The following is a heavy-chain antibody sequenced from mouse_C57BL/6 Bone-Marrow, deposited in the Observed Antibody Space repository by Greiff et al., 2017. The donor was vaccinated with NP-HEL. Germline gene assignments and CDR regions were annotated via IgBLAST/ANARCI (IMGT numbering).Heavy chain of an antibody. CDR2: ISSGGSYT. V-gene: IGHV5-6*02. J-gene: IGHJ2*01. Sequence: EVKLQESGGDLVKPGGSLKLSCAASGFTFSSYGMSWVRQTPDKRLEWVATISSGGSYTYYPDSVKGRFTISRDNAKNTLYLQMSSLKSEDTAMYHCARRRLLSYYFDYWGQGTTLTVSS. D-gene: IGHD2-3*01. CDR3: ARRRLLSYYFDY. CDR1: GFTFSSYG.